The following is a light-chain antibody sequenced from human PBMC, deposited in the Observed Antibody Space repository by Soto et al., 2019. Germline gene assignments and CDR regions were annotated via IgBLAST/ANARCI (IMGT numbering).Light chain of an antibody. CDR3: QQYGRT. J-gene: IGKJ1*01. CDR2: GAS. CDR1: QSVSSSY. V-gene: IGKV3-20*01. Sequence: EIVLTQSPGTLSLSPGERATLSCRASQSVSSSYLAWYQQRSGQAPRLLIYGASSRATGIPDRFSGSGSGTDFTLTISRLEPEDFAVYYCQQYGRTFGQGTKVETK.